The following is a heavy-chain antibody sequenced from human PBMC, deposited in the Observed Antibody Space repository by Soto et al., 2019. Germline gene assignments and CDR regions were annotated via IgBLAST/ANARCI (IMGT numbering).Heavy chain of an antibody. CDR1: GFSLSTSGVG. J-gene: IGHJ4*02. CDR2: IYWDDDK. Sequence: SGPTLVNPTQPLTLTCTFSGFSLSTSGVGVGWIRQPPGKALEWLALIYWDDDKRYSPSLKSSLTIAKDTSKNQVVLTMANMDPVDTATYYCAHRRVDTAIPTFDYWGQGTLVTVS. D-gene: IGHD5-18*01. CDR3: AHRRVDTAIPTFDY. V-gene: IGHV2-5*02.